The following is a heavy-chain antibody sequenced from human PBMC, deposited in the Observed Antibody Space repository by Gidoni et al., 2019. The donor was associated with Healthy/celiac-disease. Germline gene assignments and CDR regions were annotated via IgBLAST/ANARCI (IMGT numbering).Heavy chain of an antibody. V-gene: IGHV1-46*01. D-gene: IGHD2-21*02. CDR1: GYTFTSYY. Sequence: QVQLVQSGAEVKKPGASVKVSCTAYGYTFTSYYMHWVRQAPGQGLEWMGIINPSGGSTSYAQKFQGRVTMTRDTSTSTVYMELSSLRSEDTAVYYCARSPAFVVVTAIGWFDPWGQGTLVTVSS. J-gene: IGHJ5*02. CDR3: ARSPAFVVVTAIGWFDP. CDR2: INPSGGST.